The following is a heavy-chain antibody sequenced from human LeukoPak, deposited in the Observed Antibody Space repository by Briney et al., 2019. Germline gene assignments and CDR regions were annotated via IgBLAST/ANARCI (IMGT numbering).Heavy chain of an antibody. V-gene: IGHV3-30-3*01. D-gene: IGHD3-3*01. CDR2: ISYDGSNK. J-gene: IGHJ3*01. CDR3: ARGLRWTYYDFWSGYDR. CDR1: GFTLSSYA. Sequence: GGSLRLSCAASGFTLSSYAMHWVRRAPGKGLEWVAVISYDGSNKYYADSVKGRFTISRDNSKNTLYLQMNSLRAEDTAVYYCARGLRWTYYDFWSGYDRWGQGTMVTVSS.